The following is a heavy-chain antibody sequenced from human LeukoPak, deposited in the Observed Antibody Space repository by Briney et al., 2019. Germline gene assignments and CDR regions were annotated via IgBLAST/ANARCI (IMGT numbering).Heavy chain of an antibody. CDR3: ARSDSFYGMDV. D-gene: IGHD2-15*01. CDR1: GFTFSSYS. J-gene: IGHJ6*02. V-gene: IGHV3-48*04. Sequence: GGSLRLSCAASGFTFSSYSMNWVRQAPGKGLEWVSYISSSSSTIYYADSVKGRFTISRDNAKNSLYLQMNSLRAEDTAVYYCARSDSFYGMDVWGQGTTVTVSS. CDR2: ISSSSSTI.